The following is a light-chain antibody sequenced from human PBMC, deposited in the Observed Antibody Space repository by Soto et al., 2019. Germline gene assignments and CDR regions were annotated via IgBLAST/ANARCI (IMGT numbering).Light chain of an antibody. J-gene: IGKJ2*01. CDR1: PSVSSN. V-gene: IGKV3-15*01. Sequence: EIVMTQSPATLYVSPGERATLSCRASPSVSSNLAWYQQKPGQDPRLLIYGASTRATGIPARFSGSGSGTDVTLTISSLQSEDFAVYYCQQYNNWLYTFGQGTKLEIK. CDR3: QQYNNWLYT. CDR2: GAS.